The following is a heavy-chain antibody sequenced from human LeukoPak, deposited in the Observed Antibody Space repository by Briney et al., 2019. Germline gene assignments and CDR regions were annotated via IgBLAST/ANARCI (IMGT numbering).Heavy chain of an antibody. J-gene: IGHJ4*02. CDR2: IYTTGST. CDR1: GDSISSHY. Sequence: PSETLSLTCTVSGDSISSHYWSWIRQPAGKGLEWIGRIYTTGSTNYNPSLKSRVTMSVDTTKNQFCLKQSTVTAADTAVYYCARGIAAAAKQGGFYFWRQGTLLTASS. CDR3: ARGIAAAAKQGGFYF. V-gene: IGHV4-4*07. D-gene: IGHD6-13*01.